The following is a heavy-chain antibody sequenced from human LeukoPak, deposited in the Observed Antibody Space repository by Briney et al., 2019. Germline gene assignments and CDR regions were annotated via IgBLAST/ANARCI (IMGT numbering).Heavy chain of an antibody. V-gene: IGHV1-69*04. Sequence: ASVKVSCKASGGTFSSYAISWVRQAPGQGLEWMGRIIPILGIANYAQKFQGRVTITADKSTSTAYMELSSLRSEDTAVYYCARDSYMVRGVIITPPFDYWGQGTLVTVSS. CDR1: GGTFSSYA. D-gene: IGHD3-10*01. CDR2: IIPILGIA. CDR3: ARDSYMVRGVIITPPFDY. J-gene: IGHJ4*02.